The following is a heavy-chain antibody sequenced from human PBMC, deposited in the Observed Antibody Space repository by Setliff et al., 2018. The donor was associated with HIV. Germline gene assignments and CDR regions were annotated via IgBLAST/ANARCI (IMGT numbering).Heavy chain of an antibody. V-gene: IGHV4-39*01. D-gene: IGHD3-10*01. J-gene: IGHJ4*02. CDR3: AKQGSGSYYFDY. Sequence: SETLSLTCSVSGGSISSSSYYWGWIRQPPGKGLEWIGSIYYSGSTYYNPSLESRVTISGDTSKNQFSLKLRSVNAADTAVYYCAKQGSGSYYFDYWGQGTMVTVSS. CDR1: GGSISSSSYY. CDR2: IYYSGST.